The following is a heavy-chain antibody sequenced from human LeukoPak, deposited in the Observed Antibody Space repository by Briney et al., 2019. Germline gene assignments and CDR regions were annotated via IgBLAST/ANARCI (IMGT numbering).Heavy chain of an antibody. CDR1: GFTFDDYA. D-gene: IGHD3-10*01. Sequence: GGSLRLSCAASGFTFDDYAMHWVRQAPGKGLEWVSGISWNSGSIGYADSVKGRFTISRDSAKNSLYLQMNNLRAEDTALYYCAKTRYYADAFDIWGQGTMVTVSS. J-gene: IGHJ3*02. CDR2: ISWNSGSI. V-gene: IGHV3-9*01. CDR3: AKTRYYADAFDI.